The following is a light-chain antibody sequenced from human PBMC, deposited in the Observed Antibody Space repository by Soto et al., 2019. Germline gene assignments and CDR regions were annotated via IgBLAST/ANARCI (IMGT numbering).Light chain of an antibody. CDR3: QSYDSSLSAYV. CDR1: SSNIGAGYD. Sequence: QAVVTQPPSVSGAPGQRVTISCTGSSSNIGAGYDVHWYQQLRGTAPKLLIYGNSNRPSGVPDRFSGSKSGTSASLAITGLQAEDEADYYCQSYDSSLSAYVFGTGTKLTVL. CDR2: GNS. J-gene: IGLJ1*01. V-gene: IGLV1-40*01.